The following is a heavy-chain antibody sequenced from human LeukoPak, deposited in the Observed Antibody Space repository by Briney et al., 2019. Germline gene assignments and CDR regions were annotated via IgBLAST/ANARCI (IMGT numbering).Heavy chain of an antibody. CDR1: DGSISSYY. CDR3: AREFSWSGFFDY. CDR2: FYDSGST. V-gene: IGHV4-59*01. J-gene: IGHJ4*02. Sequence: SETLSLTCTVSDGSISSYYWSWIRQPPGKGLEWIGHFYDSGSTNYNPSLKSRVTIAVDTSKNQFSLKLSSVTAADTAVYYCAREFSWSGFFDYWGQGTLVTVSS. D-gene: IGHD3-3*01.